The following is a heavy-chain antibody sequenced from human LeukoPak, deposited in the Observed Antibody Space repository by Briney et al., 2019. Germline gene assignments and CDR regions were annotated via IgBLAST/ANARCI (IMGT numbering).Heavy chain of an antibody. J-gene: IGHJ5*02. Sequence: SETLSLTCAVYGGSFSGYYWSWIRQPPGKGLEWIGEINHSGSTNHNPSLKSRVTISVDTSKNQFSLKLSSVTAADTAVYYCARAKGSGSYFNWFDPWGQGTLVTVSS. CDR2: INHSGST. CDR3: ARAKGSGSYFNWFDP. CDR1: GGSFSGYY. D-gene: IGHD3-10*01. V-gene: IGHV4-34*01.